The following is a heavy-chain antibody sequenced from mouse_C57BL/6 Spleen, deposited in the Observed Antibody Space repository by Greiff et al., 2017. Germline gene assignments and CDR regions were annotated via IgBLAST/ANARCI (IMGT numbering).Heavy chain of an antibody. CDR2: IDPSDSYT. CDR1: GYTFTSYW. V-gene: IGHV1-69*01. Sequence: QVQLQQPGAELVMPGASVKLSCKASGYTFTSYWMHWVKQRPGQGLEWIGEIDPSDSYTNYNQKFKGKSTLTVDKSSSTAYMQLSSLSSEVSAVYYCARWGGLWYFDVWGTGTTVTVSS. J-gene: IGHJ1*03. CDR3: ARWGGLWYFDV. D-gene: IGHD1-1*02.